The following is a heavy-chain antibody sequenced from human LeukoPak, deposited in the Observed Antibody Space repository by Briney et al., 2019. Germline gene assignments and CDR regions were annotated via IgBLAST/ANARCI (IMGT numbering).Heavy chain of an antibody. CDR1: GGSISSYY. V-gene: IGHV4-4*07. Sequence: SETLSLTCTVSGGSISSYYWSWIRQPAGKGLEWIGRIYTSGSTNYNPSLKSRVTMSVDTSKNQFPLKLSSVTAADTAVYYCARDADYYGWGSSSLDYWGQGTLVTVSS. CDR2: IYTSGST. J-gene: IGHJ4*02. D-gene: IGHD3-10*01. CDR3: ARDADYYGWGSSSLDY.